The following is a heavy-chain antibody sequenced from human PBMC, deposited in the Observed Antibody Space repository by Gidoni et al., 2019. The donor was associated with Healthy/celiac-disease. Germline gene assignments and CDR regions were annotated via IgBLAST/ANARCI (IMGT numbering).Heavy chain of an antibody. J-gene: IGHJ3*02. Sequence: VQLVQSGAEVKKPGESLKISCKGSGYSFTSYWIGCVRQMPGKGLEGMGSIYPGDSDTRYSPSVQGQVTISADKSISTAYLQWSSLKASDTAMYYCARAYSGYDSVDAFDIWGQGTMVTVSS. CDR3: ARAYSGYDSVDAFDI. CDR1: GYSFTSYW. CDR2: IYPGDSDT. D-gene: IGHD5-12*01. V-gene: IGHV5-51*01.